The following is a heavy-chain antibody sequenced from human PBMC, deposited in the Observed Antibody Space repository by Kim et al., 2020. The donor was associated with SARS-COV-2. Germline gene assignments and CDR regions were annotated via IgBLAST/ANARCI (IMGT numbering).Heavy chain of an antibody. CDR1: GFTFDDYA. Sequence: GGSLRLSCAASGFTFDDYAMHWVRQAPGKGLEWVSGISWKSGSIGYADSVKGRFTISRDNAKNSLYLQMNSLRAEDTAWYYCAKDKGLLWFGELSDGMDVCGQGTTVTVSS. V-gene: IGHV3-9*01. D-gene: IGHD3-10*01. CDR2: ISWKSGSI. CDR3: AKDKGLLWFGELSDGMDV. J-gene: IGHJ6*02.